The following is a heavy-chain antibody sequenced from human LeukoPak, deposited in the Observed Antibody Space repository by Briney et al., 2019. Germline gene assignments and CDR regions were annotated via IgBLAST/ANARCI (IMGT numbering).Heavy chain of an antibody. Sequence: PGGSLRLSCAASGFTFSSYWMSWVRQAPGKGLEWVANIKQDGSEKYYVDSVKGRFTISRDNSKNILNLQMDSLRVEDTAVYYCVRDGPTYWYFDVWGRGTLVAVS. CDR1: GFTFSSYW. CDR3: VRDGPTYWYFDV. V-gene: IGHV3-7*01. J-gene: IGHJ2*01. CDR2: IKQDGSEK.